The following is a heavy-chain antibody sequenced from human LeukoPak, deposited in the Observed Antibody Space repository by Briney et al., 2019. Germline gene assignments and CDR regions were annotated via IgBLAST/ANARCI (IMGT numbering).Heavy chain of an antibody. CDR2: IYYSGST. D-gene: IGHD6-25*01. CDR3: ARAEGPGPSGNWFDP. Sequence: SETLSLTCTVSGGSISSSSYYWGWIRQPPGKGLEWIGSIYYSGSTYYNPSLKSRVTISVDTSKNQFSLKLSSVTAADTAVYYCARAEGPGPSGNWFDPWGQGTLVTVSS. J-gene: IGHJ5*02. CDR1: GGSISSSSYY. V-gene: IGHV4-39*07.